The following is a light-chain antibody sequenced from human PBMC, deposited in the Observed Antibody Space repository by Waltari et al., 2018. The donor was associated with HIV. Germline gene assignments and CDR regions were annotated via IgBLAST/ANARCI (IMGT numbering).Light chain of an antibody. Sequence: QYALTQPASVSGAPGQSITISCTGTSSDVGTYNLISWYQQHPGKAPQRMFFEVSNRPSWVSNRDSGAKSGNTASLTISGLQAEDEADYSCCSYAGSNNWVFGGGTKLTVL. CDR2: EVS. CDR3: CSYAGSNNWV. J-gene: IGLJ3*02. V-gene: IGLV2-23*02. CDR1: SSDVGTYNL.